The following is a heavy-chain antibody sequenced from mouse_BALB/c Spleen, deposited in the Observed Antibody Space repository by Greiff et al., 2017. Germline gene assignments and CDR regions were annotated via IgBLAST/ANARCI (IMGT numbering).Heavy chain of an antibody. CDR1: GYTFSSYW. V-gene: IGHV1-9*01. CDR2: ILPGSGST. D-gene: IGHD2-1*01. CDR3: ASHYGIFGYYLDY. Sequence: QVQLQQSGAELMKPGASVKISCKATGYTFSSYWIEWVKQRPGHGLEWIGEILPGSGSTNYNEKFKGKATFTADTSSNTAYMQLSSLTSEDSAVYYCASHYGIFGYYLDYGGQGTALTVSS. J-gene: IGHJ2*01.